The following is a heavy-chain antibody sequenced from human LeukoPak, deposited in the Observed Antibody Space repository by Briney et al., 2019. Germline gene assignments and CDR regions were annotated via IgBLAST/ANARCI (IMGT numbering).Heavy chain of an antibody. J-gene: IGHJ5*02. D-gene: IGHD6-13*01. CDR2: ISSSSYI. V-gene: IGHV3-21*01. CDR3: ARVDSSSWYWFDP. Sequence: GGSLRLSCAASGFTFSSYSMNWVRQAPGKGLEWVSSISSSSYIYYADSVKGRFTISRDNAKNSLYLQVNSLRAEDTAVYYCARVDSSSWYWFDPWGQGTLVTVSS. CDR1: GFTFSSYS.